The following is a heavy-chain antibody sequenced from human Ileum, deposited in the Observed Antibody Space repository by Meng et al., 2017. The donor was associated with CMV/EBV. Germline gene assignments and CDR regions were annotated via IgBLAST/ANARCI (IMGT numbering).Heavy chain of an antibody. D-gene: IGHD3-22*01. V-gene: IGHV1-18*01. Sequence: ASVKVSCKASGYTFTNYGITWVRQAPGQGLEWMGWISAYNGNTNYAQKLQDRVTMTTDTSTSIAYMELRSLRSDDTAVYYCAGGVGGSDTRTPPGMTTFDPWGQGTLVTVSS. CDR3: AGGVGGSDTRTPPGMTTFDP. J-gene: IGHJ5*02. CDR1: GYTFTNYG. CDR2: ISAYNGNT.